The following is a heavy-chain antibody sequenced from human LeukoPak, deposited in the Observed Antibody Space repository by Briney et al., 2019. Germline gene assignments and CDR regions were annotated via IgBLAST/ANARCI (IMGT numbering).Heavy chain of an antibody. Sequence: ASVTVSCKASGYTFTGYYMHWVRQAPGQGLEWMGRINPNSGGTNYAQKFQGRVTMTRDTSISTAYMELSRLRPDDTAVYYCARGPSPLRLGELLYWGQGTLVTVSS. CDR3: ARGPSPLRLGELLY. J-gene: IGHJ4*02. V-gene: IGHV1-2*06. CDR1: GYTFTGYY. D-gene: IGHD3-16*01. CDR2: INPNSGGT.